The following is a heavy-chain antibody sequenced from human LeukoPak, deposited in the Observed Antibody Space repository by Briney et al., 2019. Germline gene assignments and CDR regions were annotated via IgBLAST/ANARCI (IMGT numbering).Heavy chain of an antibody. CDR3: AKDQLLPVDYYDSSGYYPPTL. V-gene: IGHV3-23*01. CDR1: GFTFSSYA. J-gene: IGHJ4*02. CDR2: ISGSGGST. D-gene: IGHD3-22*01. Sequence: GGSLRLSCAASGFTFSSYAMSWVRQAPRKGMEWVSAISGSGGSTYYADSVKGRFTISRDNSKNTLYLQMNSLRAEDTAVYYCAKDQLLPVDYYDSSGYYPPTLWGQGTLVTVSS.